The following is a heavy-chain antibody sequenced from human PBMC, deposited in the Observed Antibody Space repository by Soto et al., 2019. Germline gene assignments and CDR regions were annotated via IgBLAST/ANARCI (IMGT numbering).Heavy chain of an antibody. V-gene: IGHV5-10-1*01. J-gene: IGHJ6*02. D-gene: IGHD3-16*01. CDR1: GYSFTSYW. CDR2: IDPSDSYT. CDR3: ARWDYGDYYCYGMDV. Sequence: GESLKISCKGSGYSFTSYWISWMRQMPGKGLEWMGRIDPSDSYTNYSPSFQRHVTISADKSISTAYLQWSSLKASDTAMYYCARWDYGDYYCYGMDVWGQGTTVTVSS.